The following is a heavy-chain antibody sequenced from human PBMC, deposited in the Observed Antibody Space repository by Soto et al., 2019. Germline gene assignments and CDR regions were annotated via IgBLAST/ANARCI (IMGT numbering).Heavy chain of an antibody. V-gene: IGHV3-74*01. CDR2: IHSDGSST. J-gene: IGHJ3*01. Sequence: EVQLVESGGGLVRPGGSLRLSCAASGFTFSYYWMHWVRQAPGKGLVWVSRIHSDGSSTTYADFVKGRFIISRDNARNTVDLQMKGVRVEDTAVYYCARGDLGAFVLWGQGTVGTVSS. CDR3: ARGDLGAFVL. CDR1: GFTFSYYW. D-gene: IGHD3-16*01.